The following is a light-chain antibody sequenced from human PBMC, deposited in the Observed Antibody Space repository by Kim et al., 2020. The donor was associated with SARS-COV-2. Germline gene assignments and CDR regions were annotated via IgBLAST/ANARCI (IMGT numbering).Light chain of an antibody. CDR3: ASYTTSSTLV. CDR2: EVS. J-gene: IGLJ1*01. V-gene: IGLV2-14*01. CDR1: NSDIGTYVH. Sequence: GQSITISCTGTNSDIGTYVHVSWYQQHPGKVPKVVIYEVSNRPSGVSDRFSGSKSGNTASLTISGLQPEDEADYFCASYTTSSTLVFGPGTKVTVL.